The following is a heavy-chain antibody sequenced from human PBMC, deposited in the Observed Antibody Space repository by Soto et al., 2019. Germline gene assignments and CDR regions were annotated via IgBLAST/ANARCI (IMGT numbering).Heavy chain of an antibody. CDR3: AKATDASKTVYLIYGMHV. CDR1: GFTFKNFG. J-gene: IGHJ6*04. CDR2: ISSDGRKE. D-gene: IGHD1-1*01. Sequence: QVRLVESGGGVVQPGESLRLSCSASGFTFKNFGINRDRQPTGKGLERLAVISSDGRKEEFADSVKGRPTTSRDNSKNTVCLQMHSLTPEDTALYFWAKATDASKTVYLIYGMHVWGKGTTVSVSS. V-gene: IGHV3-30*18.